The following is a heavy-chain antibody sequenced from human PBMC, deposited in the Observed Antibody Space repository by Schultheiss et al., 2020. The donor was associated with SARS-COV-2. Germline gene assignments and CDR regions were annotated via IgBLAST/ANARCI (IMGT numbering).Heavy chain of an antibody. Sequence: GGSLRLSCAASGFTFSDYWMHWVRQAPGKGLVWVSRISGDGSDTTYADSVKGRFTISRDNAKNTLYLQMNSLRAEDTAVYYCARVKGAAHFDYWGQGTLVTVSS. J-gene: IGHJ4*02. CDR3: ARVKGAAHFDY. CDR1: GFTFSDYW. D-gene: IGHD6-6*01. V-gene: IGHV3-74*03. CDR2: ISGDGSDT.